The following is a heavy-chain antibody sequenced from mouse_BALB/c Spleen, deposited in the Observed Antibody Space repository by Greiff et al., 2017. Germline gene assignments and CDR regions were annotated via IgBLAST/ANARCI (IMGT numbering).Heavy chain of an antibody. D-gene: IGHD2-4*01. J-gene: IGHJ4*01. CDR3: ARRYDYDVDAMDY. CDR2: ISSGSSTI. V-gene: IGHV5-17*02. CDR1: GFTFSSFG. Sequence: EVKLVESGGGLVQPGGSRKLSCAASGFTFSSFGMHWVRQAPEKGLEWVAYISSGSSTIYYADTVKGRFTISRDNPKNTLFLQMTSLRSEDTAMYYWARRYDYDVDAMDYWGQGTSVTVSS.